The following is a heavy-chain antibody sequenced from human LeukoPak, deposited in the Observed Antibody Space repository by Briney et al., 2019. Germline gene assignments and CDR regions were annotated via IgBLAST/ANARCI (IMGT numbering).Heavy chain of an antibody. CDR1: GGSFSGYY. J-gene: IGHJ4*02. CDR2: INHSGST. V-gene: IGHV4-34*01. D-gene: IGHD2-15*01. Sequence: SETLSLTCAVYGGSFSGYYWSWIRQPPGKGLEWIGEINHSGSTNYNPSLKSRVTISVDTSKNQFSLKLSSVTAADTAVYYCARGLTPGEDIVVVVAATAYDYWGQGTLVTVSS. CDR3: ARGLTPGEDIVVVVAATAYDY.